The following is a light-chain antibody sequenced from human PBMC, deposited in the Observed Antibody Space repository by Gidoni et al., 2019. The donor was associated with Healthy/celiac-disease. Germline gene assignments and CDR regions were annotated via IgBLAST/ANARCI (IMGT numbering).Light chain of an antibody. CDR2: VAS. V-gene: IGKV3-15*01. Sequence: EIVMTQSPATLSVSPGERATLSCRASQSVSSNLAWYQQKPGQAPRLLIYVASTRATGIPARFSGSGSGPAFTLPISSLQSEDFAVYYCQQYTNWPVTFGGGTKVEIK. CDR3: QQYTNWPVT. CDR1: QSVSSN. J-gene: IGKJ4*01.